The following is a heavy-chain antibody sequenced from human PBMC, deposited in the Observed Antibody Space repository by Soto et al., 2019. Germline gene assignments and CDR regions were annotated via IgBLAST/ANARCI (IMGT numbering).Heavy chain of an antibody. CDR1: GFTFSSYW. CDR2: INSDGSST. Sequence: PGGSLRLSCAASGFTFSSYWMHWVRQAPGKGLVWVSRINSDGSSTSYADSVKGRFTISRDNSKNTLYLQMNSLRAEDTAVYYCAKEWVYDTSGWSFDYWGQGTLVTVSS. D-gene: IGHD3-22*01. J-gene: IGHJ4*02. V-gene: IGHV3-74*01. CDR3: AKEWVYDTSGWSFDY.